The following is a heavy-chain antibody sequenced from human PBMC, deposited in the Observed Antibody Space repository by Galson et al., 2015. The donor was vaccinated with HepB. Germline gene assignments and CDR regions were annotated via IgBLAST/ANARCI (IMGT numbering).Heavy chain of an antibody. J-gene: IGHJ5*02. Sequence: CAISGDSVSSATGAWNWIRQSPSRGLEWLGRTYYRSKWYNDYAESVKSRITINPDTSKNQFSLQLNSVTPEDTAVYYCASSPMWEPSEPNWFDPWGQGTLVTVST. CDR1: GDSVSSATGA. CDR3: ASSPMWEPSEPNWFDP. D-gene: IGHD1-26*01. CDR2: TYYRSKWYN. V-gene: IGHV6-1*01.